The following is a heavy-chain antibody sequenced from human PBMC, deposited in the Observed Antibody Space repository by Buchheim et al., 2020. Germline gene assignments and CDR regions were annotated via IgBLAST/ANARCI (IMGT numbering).Heavy chain of an antibody. CDR2: ISYDGSNK. V-gene: IGHV3-30-3*01. CDR3: AREAGYSYGSNAFDI. D-gene: IGHD5-18*01. CDR1: GFTFSSYA. Sequence: QVQLVESGGGVVQPGRSLRLSCAASGFTFSSYAMHWVRQAPGKGLEWVAVISYDGSNKYYADSVKGRFTISRDNSKNTLYLQMNSLRAEDTAVYYCAREAGYSYGSNAFDIWGQGT. J-gene: IGHJ3*02.